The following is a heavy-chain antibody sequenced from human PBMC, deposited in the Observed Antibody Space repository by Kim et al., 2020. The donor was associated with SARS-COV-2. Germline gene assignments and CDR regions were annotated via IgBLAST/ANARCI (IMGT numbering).Heavy chain of an antibody. CDR3: ARVTAGFQDGMDV. V-gene: IGHV3-74*01. Sequence: ADSVKGRFTISRDNAKNTLYLQMNSLRAEDTAVYYCARVTAGFQDGMDVWGQGTTVTVSS. D-gene: IGHD6-19*01. J-gene: IGHJ6*02.